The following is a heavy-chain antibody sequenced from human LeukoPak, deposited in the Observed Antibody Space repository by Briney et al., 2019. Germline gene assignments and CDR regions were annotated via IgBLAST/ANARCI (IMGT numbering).Heavy chain of an antibody. D-gene: IGHD2-2*03. CDR2: ISYDGGNT. CDR1: GFTFSSYA. CDR3: ARDGYCGSASCYGWFDP. J-gene: IGHJ5*02. V-gene: IGHV3-30*01. Sequence: GRSLRLSCAASGFTFSSYAMHWVRQAPGKGLEWVAVISYDGGNTRHADSVGGRFTISRDNSNNTLYLQTNTLRPEDTAVYYCARDGYCGSASCYGWFDPWGQGALVTVSS.